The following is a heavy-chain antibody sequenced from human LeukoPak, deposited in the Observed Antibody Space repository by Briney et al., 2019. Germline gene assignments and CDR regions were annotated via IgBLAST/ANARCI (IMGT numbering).Heavy chain of an antibody. CDR2: IYSGGST. CDR1: GFTVSSNY. D-gene: IGHD1-26*01. J-gene: IGHJ3*02. V-gene: IGHV3-66*01. CDR3: ARDYSGRDNDAFDI. Sequence: GSLRLSCAASGFTVSSNYMSWVRQAPGKGLEWVSVIYSGGSTYYADSVKGRFTISRDNSKNTLYLQMNSLRAEDTAVYYCARDYSGRDNDAFDIWGQGTMVTVSS.